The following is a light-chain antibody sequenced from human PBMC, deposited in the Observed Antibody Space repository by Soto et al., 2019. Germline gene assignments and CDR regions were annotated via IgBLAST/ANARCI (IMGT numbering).Light chain of an antibody. CDR1: QSVSSW. CDR3: QQYETYSWT. V-gene: IGKV1-5*03. CDR2: KAS. J-gene: IGKJ1*01. Sequence: DIQMTQSPSTLSASVGDRVTITCRAGQSVSSWLAWYQQKPGKAPKLLIYKASTLESGVPSRFSGSGSGTEFTLTISSLQPADFATYYCQQYETYSWTFGQGTKVDIK.